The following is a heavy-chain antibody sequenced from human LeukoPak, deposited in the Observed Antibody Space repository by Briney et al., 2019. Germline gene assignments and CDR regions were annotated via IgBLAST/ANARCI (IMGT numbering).Heavy chain of an antibody. V-gene: IGHV4-39*01. J-gene: IGHJ4*02. CDR1: GGSISSSNSY. D-gene: IGHD3/OR15-3a*01. CDR3: ARQTGSGLFILP. Sequence: SETLSLTCAVYGGSISSSNSYWGWIRQPPGKGLEWIGSIYYSGNTYYNASLKSQVSISIDTSKNRFSLKLTSVTAADTAVYYCARQTGSGLFILPGGQGTLVTVSS. CDR2: IYYSGNT.